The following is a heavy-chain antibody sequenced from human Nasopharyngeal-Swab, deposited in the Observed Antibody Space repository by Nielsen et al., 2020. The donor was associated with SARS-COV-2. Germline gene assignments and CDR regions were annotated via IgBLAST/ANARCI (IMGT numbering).Heavy chain of an antibody. J-gene: IGHJ3*02. CDR2: ISYDGSNK. Sequence: WIREPPGEGREWVAVISYDGSNKYYADSVKGRFTISRDNSKNTLYLQMNSLRAEDTAVYYCARSGDYCSSTSCYLSDAFDIWGQGTMVTVSS. D-gene: IGHD2-2*01. V-gene: IGHV3-30-3*01. CDR3: ARSGDYCSSTSCYLSDAFDI.